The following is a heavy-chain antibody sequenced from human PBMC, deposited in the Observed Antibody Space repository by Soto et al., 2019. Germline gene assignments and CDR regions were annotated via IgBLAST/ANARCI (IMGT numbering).Heavy chain of an antibody. CDR1: GGSISSYY. CDR3: ARLSAVSRFRWFGEGSGMDV. V-gene: IGHV4-59*08. D-gene: IGHD3-10*01. Sequence: QVQLQESGPGLVKPSETLSLTCTVSGGSISSYYWSWIRQPPGKGLEWIGYIYYSGSTNYNPSLKSRVTISVDTSKNQFSLKLSSVTAADTAVYYCARLSAVSRFRWFGEGSGMDVWGQGTTVTVSS. J-gene: IGHJ6*02. CDR2: IYYSGST.